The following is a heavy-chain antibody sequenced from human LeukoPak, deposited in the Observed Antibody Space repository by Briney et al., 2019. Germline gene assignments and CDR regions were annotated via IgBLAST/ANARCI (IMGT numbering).Heavy chain of an antibody. Sequence: ASVKVSCKASGYTFTGYYMHWVRQAPGQGLEWMGWMNPNSGNTGYAQKFQGRVTMTRNTSIGTAYMELSSLRSEDTAIYYCARGTSWPDYWGQGTLVTVSS. CDR3: ARGTSWPDY. D-gene: IGHD2-2*01. CDR1: GYTFTGYY. V-gene: IGHV1-8*02. CDR2: MNPNSGNT. J-gene: IGHJ4*02.